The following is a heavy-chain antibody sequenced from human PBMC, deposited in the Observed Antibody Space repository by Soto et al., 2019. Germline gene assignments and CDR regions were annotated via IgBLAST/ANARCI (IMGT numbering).Heavy chain of an antibody. D-gene: IGHD4-4*01. CDR2: ISYDGTNK. Sequence: PGGSLRLSCAASGFTFSTYAMHWVRQAPGKGLEWVAFISYDGTNKYYADSVKGRFTISRDNSKNTLYLQMNSLRAEDTALYYCARDYILYSNYAPLLFDYWGQGTLVTVSS. J-gene: IGHJ4*02. CDR3: ARDYILYSNYAPLLFDY. CDR1: GFTFSTYA. V-gene: IGHV3-30-3*01.